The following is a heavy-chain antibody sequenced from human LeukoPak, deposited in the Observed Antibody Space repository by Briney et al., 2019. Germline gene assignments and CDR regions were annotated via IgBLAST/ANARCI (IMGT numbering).Heavy chain of an antibody. V-gene: IGHV3-23*01. J-gene: IGHJ4*02. D-gene: IGHD3-22*01. Sequence: AGGSLRLSCAASAFTFSSYAMSWVRQAPGRGPEWVSSVTDSGGFTYYADSVKGRFTISRDNPKNTLYLQMNGLRAEDTAVYFCAKRGVVIRVILVGFHKEAYYFDSWGQGALVTVSS. CDR1: AFTFSSYA. CDR3: AKRGVVIRVILVGFHKEAYYFDS. CDR2: VTDSGGFT.